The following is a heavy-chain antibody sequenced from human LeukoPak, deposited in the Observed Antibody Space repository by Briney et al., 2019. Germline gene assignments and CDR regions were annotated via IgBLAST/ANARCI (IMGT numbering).Heavy chain of an antibody. D-gene: IGHD2-2*01. CDR3: ARADCSSTSCYGSFDY. Sequence: ASVKVSCKASGYTFTSYYMHWVRQAPGQGLEWMGLINPSGGSTSYAQKFQGRVTMTRDMSTSTVYMELSSLRSEDTAVYYCARADCSSTSCYGSFDYWGQGTLVTVSS. V-gene: IGHV1-46*01. CDR1: GYTFTSYY. J-gene: IGHJ4*02. CDR2: INPSGGST.